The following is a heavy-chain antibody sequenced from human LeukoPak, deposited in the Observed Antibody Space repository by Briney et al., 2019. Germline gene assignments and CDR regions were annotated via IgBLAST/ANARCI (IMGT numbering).Heavy chain of an antibody. J-gene: IGHJ3*01. V-gene: IGHV4-4*08. CDR1: GGSITSHF. Sequence: SETLSLTCTVPGGSITSHFWTWVRQAPGKGLASVGYVSKSGSTNYNPSLQSRITISVDTFKNQFFLKLTSMTAADTAVYFCARDDYGVFDAFDVWGQGTVVTVSS. CDR2: VSKSGST. CDR3: ARDDYGVFDAFDV. D-gene: IGHD3-16*01.